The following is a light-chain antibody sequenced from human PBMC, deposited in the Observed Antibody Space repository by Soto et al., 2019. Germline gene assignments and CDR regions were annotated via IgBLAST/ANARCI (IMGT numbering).Light chain of an antibody. J-gene: IGKJ2*01. CDR2: GAS. Sequence: EIVLTQSPATLSLSPGERATLSCRASQRVSSYLAWYQQKPGQAPRLLIYGASSRATGIPDRFSGSGSGTDFTLTISRLEPEDFAVYYCQQYGSSPPYTFGQGTKLEIK. CDR1: QRVSSY. V-gene: IGKV3-20*01. CDR3: QQYGSSPPYT.